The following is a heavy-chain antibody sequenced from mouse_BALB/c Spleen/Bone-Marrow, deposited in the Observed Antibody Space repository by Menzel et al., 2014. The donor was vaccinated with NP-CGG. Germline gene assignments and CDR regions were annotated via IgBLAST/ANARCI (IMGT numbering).Heavy chain of an antibody. CDR1: GLNIKDTY. D-gene: IGHD2-4*01. Sequence: EGKLMESGAELVKPGASVKLSCTASGLNIKDTYMHWVKQRPEQGLEWIGRIDPANGNTKYDPKFQGKATITADTSSNTAYLQLSSLTSEDTAVYYCSVYDYEGFAYWVQGTLVTVSA. CDR3: SVYDYEGFAY. CDR2: IDPANGNT. J-gene: IGHJ3*01. V-gene: IGHV14-3*02.